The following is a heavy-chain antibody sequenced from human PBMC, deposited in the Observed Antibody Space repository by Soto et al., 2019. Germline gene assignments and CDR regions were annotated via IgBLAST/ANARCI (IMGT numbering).Heavy chain of an antibody. D-gene: IGHD2-21*02. CDR3: ARVGAPVVMTGDWYFDL. CDR1: GVSIRSPY. V-gene: IGHV4-59*11. Sequence: QVQLQESGPGLVKPSENLSLTCAVSGVSIRSPYWRWIRQAPGKGLEWIGYIYYSGNTKYNPSHRRRVSLSQDTSKNPLSLKLSSVTAADTAVYYCARVGAPVVMTGDWYFDLWGRGTLVTVSS. J-gene: IGHJ2*01. CDR2: IYYSGNT.